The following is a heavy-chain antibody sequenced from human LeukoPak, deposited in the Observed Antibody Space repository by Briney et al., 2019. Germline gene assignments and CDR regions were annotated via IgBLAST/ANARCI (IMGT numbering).Heavy chain of an antibody. V-gene: IGHV3-7*01. J-gene: IGHJ6*02. Sequence: GGSLRLSCAASGFTFSSSWTSGVRQSPGKGLEWVANIKQEAMEKYNVDSVKGRFTISRDNAKNSLYLQVNSLRAEDTAVYYCARDGSARGYCSGGSCYSGLNYYGMDVWGQGTTVTVSS. D-gene: IGHD2-15*01. CDR2: IKQEAMEK. CDR3: ARDGSARGYCSGGSCYSGLNYYGMDV. CDR1: GFTFSSSW.